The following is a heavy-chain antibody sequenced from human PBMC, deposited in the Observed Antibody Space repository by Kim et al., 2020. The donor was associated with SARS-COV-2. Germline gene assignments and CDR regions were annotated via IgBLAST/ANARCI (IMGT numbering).Heavy chain of an antibody. D-gene: IGHD2-15*01. CDR3: ARETDQTAKGYCSGGSCSALEIRSGRDV. Sequence: SETLSLTCTVSGGSISSYYWSWIRQPPGKGLEWIGYIYYSGSTNYNPSLKSRVTISVDTSKNQFSLKLSSVTAADTAVYYCARETDQTAKGYCSGGSCSALEIRSGRDVWGLGTTVTVSS. CDR1: GGSISSYY. J-gene: IGHJ6*02. V-gene: IGHV4-59*13. CDR2: IYYSGST.